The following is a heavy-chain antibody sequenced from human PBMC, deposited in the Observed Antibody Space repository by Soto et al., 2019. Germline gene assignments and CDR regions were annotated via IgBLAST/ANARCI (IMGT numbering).Heavy chain of an antibody. V-gene: IGHV1-69*06. CDR1: GGTFSSYA. D-gene: IGHD3-22*01. Sequence: SVKVSCKASGGTFSSYAISWVRQAPGQGLEWMGGIIPIFGTANYAQKFQGRVTITADKSTSTAYMELSSLRSEDTAVYYCARCGSGYYYSGCWFDPWGQGTLVTVSS. J-gene: IGHJ5*02. CDR2: IIPIFGTA. CDR3: ARCGSGYYYSGCWFDP.